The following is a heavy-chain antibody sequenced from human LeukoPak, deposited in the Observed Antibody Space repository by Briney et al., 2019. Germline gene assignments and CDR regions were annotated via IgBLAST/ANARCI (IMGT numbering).Heavy chain of an antibody. J-gene: IGHJ4*02. CDR2: ISSSSTI. CDR1: GFTFSSYS. D-gene: IGHD6-13*01. V-gene: IGHV3-48*01. Sequence: PGGSLRLSCAASGFTFSSYSMNWVRQAPGKGLEWVSYISSSSTIYYADSVKGRFTISRDNAKNSLYLQMNSLRAEDTAVYYRARESSRDFDYWGQGTLVTVSP. CDR3: ARESSRDFDY.